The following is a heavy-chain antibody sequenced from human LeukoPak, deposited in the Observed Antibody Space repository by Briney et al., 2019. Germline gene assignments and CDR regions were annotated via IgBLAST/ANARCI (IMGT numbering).Heavy chain of an antibody. V-gene: IGHV4-31*03. CDR2: IYYSGST. CDR3: ARAVVTASDAFDI. D-gene: IGHD2-21*02. J-gene: IGHJ3*02. CDR1: GGSISSGCYY. Sequence: SETLSLTCTVSGGSISSGCYYWSWIRQHPGKGLEWIGYIYYSGSTYYNPSLKSRVTISVDTSKNQFSLKLSSVTAADTAVYYCARAVVTASDAFDIWGQGTMVTVSS.